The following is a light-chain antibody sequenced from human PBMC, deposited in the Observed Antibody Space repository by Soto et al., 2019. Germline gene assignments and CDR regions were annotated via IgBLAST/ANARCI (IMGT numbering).Light chain of an antibody. Sequence: QSVMTQPPSASGSPGHSVTISCAGTSSDVGGYDYVSWYQQHPGKAPKLIIYEVNKRPSGVPDRFSGSKSANTASLTVSGLQAEDEADYYCSSYAGSNNLRMFGGGTKLTVL. J-gene: IGLJ3*02. CDR1: SSDVGGYDY. CDR2: EVN. V-gene: IGLV2-8*01. CDR3: SSYAGSNNLRM.